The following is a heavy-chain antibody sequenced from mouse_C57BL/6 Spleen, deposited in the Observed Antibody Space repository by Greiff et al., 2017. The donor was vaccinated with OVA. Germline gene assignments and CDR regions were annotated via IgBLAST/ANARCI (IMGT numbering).Heavy chain of an antibody. V-gene: IGHV1-81*01. CDR3: ARSVEITTVKFAY. CDR2: IYPRSGNT. D-gene: IGHD1-1*01. Sequence: QVQLKESGAELARPGASVKLSCKASGYTFTSYGISWVKQRTGQGLEWIGEIYPRSGNTYYNEKFKGKATLTADKSSSTAYMELRSLTSEDSAVYFCARSVEITTVKFAYWGQGTLVTVSA. J-gene: IGHJ3*01. CDR1: GYTFTSYG.